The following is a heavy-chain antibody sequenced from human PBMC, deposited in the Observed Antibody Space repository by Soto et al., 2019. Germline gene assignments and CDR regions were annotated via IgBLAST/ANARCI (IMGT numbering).Heavy chain of an antibody. J-gene: IGHJ5*02. Sequence: PSETLSLTCTVSGASISVHSYYWTWIRQPPGKRLEWIGSSYYSGTTYFNPSLKSRATISVDTSKNQFSLRMSSVTAADTAIYYCTRRYNCNDNYFDPWGPGALVTVSS. D-gene: IGHD2-15*01. V-gene: IGHV4-39*01. CDR3: TRRYNCNDNYFDP. CDR1: GASISVHSYY. CDR2: SYYSGTT.